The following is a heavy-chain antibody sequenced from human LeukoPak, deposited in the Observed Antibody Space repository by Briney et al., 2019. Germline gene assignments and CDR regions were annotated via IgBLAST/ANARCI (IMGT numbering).Heavy chain of an antibody. CDR1: GYTFTSYY. CDR2: INPSGGST. V-gene: IGHV1-46*01. J-gene: IGHJ4*02. Sequence: ASVKVSCKASGYTFTSYYMHWVRQAPGQGLEGMGIINPSGGSTSYAQKLQGRVTMTTDTSTSTAYMELRSLRSDDTAVYYCARDADSVVVAATHYGYWGQGTLVTVSS. D-gene: IGHD2-15*01. CDR3: ARDADSVVVAATHYGY.